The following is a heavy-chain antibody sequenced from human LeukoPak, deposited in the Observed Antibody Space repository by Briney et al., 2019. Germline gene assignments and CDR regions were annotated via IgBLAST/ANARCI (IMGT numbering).Heavy chain of an antibody. CDR1: GFTFTSSA. CDR3: AAVGYNKRADADAFDI. D-gene: IGHD5-24*01. CDR2: IVVGSGNT. V-gene: IGHV1-58*01. J-gene: IGHJ3*02. Sequence: GASVKVSCKASGFTFTSSAVQWVRQARGQRLEWIGWIVVGSGNTNYAQKFQERVTITRDMSTSTAYMELSSLRSEDTAVYYCAAVGYNKRADADAFDIWGQGTMVTVSS.